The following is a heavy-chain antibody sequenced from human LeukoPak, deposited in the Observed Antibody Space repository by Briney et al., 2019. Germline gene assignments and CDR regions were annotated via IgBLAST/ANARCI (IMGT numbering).Heavy chain of an antibody. CDR1: GFTFGSYG. CDR2: IREDVSNK. Sequence: GRSLRLSCPASGFTFGSYGIGWVRQAPGSWLGWVAFIREDVSNKYYADSVKCRFTISRDNSKNTLYLQKNRLRAEDTAVYYCAKILPPSRGYSYVDYRGQGTLVTVST. J-gene: IGHJ4*02. V-gene: IGHV3-30*02. CDR3: AKILPPSRGYSYVDY. D-gene: IGHD5-18*01.